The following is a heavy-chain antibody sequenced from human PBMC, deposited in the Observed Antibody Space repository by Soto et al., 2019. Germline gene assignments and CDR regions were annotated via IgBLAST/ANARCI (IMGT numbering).Heavy chain of an antibody. D-gene: IGHD2-15*01. CDR2: INVGNGNT. J-gene: IGHJ4*02. Sequence: QVQLVQSGAEVKKPGASVKVSCKASGYTFTSYAIHWVRQAPGQRLEWMGWINVGNGNTKYSQKFQGRVTFTRDTSASTAFMELSRLRSEDTAVYYCARVYCSGGSCYPIDYWGQGTLVTVSS. CDR1: GYTFTSYA. CDR3: ARVYCSGGSCYPIDY. V-gene: IGHV1-3*01.